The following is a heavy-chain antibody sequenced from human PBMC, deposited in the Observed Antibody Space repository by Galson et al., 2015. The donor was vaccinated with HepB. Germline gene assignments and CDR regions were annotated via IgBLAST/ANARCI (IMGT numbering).Heavy chain of an antibody. CDR1: GYSFTSYW. Sequence: QSGAEVKKPGESLRISCKGSGYSFTSYWISWVRQMPGKGLEWMGRIDPSDSYSNYSPSFQGHVTISADKSSSTAYLQWSSLKASDTAMYYCSRHDYYDTSGSCDAFDVWGQGTTVTVSS. J-gene: IGHJ3*01. D-gene: IGHD3-22*01. CDR2: IDPSDSYS. CDR3: SRHDYYDTSGSCDAFDV. V-gene: IGHV5-10-1*01.